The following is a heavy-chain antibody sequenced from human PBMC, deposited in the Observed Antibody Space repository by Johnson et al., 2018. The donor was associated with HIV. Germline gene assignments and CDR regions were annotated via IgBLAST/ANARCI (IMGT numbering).Heavy chain of an antibody. D-gene: IGHD1-26*01. V-gene: IGHV3-20*04. Sequence: VQLVESGGSMVRPGGSRRLSCAVSGFTFDDYGMSWVRQAPGKGLEWVSGISWNSGSIGYADSVKGRFTISRDNAKNSLYLQMNSLRAEDTALYYCARDFGLEWELDGAFDIWGQGTMVTVSS. CDR3: ARDFGLEWELDGAFDI. CDR2: ISWNSGSI. J-gene: IGHJ3*02. CDR1: GFTFDDYG.